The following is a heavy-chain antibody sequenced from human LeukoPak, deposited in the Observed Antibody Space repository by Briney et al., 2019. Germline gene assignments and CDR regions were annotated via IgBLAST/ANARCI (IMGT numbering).Heavy chain of an antibody. CDR1: GFTFSSFG. V-gene: IGHV3-30*18. Sequence: AGGSLRLSCAASGFTFSSFGMHWVRQAPGKGLEWVAVISYDGSNKYYADSVKGRFTISRDNSKNTLYLQMNSLRAEDTAVYYCAKLDIWGQGTMVTVSS. CDR2: ISYDGSNK. CDR3: AKLDI. J-gene: IGHJ3*02.